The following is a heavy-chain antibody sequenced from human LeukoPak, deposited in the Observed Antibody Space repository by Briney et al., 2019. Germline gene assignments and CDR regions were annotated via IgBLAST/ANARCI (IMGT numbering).Heavy chain of an antibody. V-gene: IGHV3-49*04. J-gene: IGHJ6*02. CDR3: TRDGFSGYCSSTSCYAGVEYYGMDV. Sequence: GGSLRLSCTASGFTFGDYAMSWVRQAPGKGLEWVGFIRSKAYGGTTEYAASVKGRFTISRDDSKSIAYLQMNSLKTEDTAVYYCTRDGFSGYCSSTSCYAGVEYYGMDVWGQGTTVTVSS. CDR2: IRSKAYGGTT. D-gene: IGHD2-2*01. CDR1: GFTFGDYA.